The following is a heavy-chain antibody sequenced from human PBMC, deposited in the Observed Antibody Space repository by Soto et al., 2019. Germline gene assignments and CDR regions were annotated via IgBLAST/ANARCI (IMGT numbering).Heavy chain of an antibody. J-gene: IGHJ4*02. CDR3: AGHVNFPLAGTGFDC. D-gene: IGHD6-19*01. Sequence: SETLSLTCTVSPGSIDRYYRSWPGQPPGKGLEWIGYIYSIGSTNYNPSLRSRVTMSIDTSQEQFSLKLSSVTATDTAVYYCAGHVNFPLAGTGFDCWGRGTLVTVSS. V-gene: IGHV4-59*08. CDR2: IYSIGST. CDR1: PGSIDRYY.